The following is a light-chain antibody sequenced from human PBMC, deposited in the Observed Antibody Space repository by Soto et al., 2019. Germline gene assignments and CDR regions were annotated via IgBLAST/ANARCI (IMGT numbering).Light chain of an antibody. CDR2: EVS. V-gene: IGLV2-14*01. Sequence: QSALTQPASVSGSPGQSITISCTGTSSDVGGYNYVSWYQQHPGKAPKLMIYEVSNRPSGVSNRFSGSKSGNTASLTISGLQAEDEADYYCSSYTSSSTPPVFGGGIKVTVL. J-gene: IGLJ3*02. CDR3: SSYTSSSTPPV. CDR1: SSDVGGYNY.